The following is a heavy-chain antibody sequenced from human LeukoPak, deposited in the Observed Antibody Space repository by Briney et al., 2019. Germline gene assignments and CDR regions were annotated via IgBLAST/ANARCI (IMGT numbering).Heavy chain of an antibody. J-gene: IGHJ4*02. CDR3: AREPTRGREPTSGRPLDY. Sequence: SETLSLTCTVSGGSISGYFWSWIRQPAGKGLEGIGRIYSSGRNNYNPSLKSRVTMSLDTSKNHLSLNLSSVTAADTAVYYCAREPTRGREPTSGRPLDYWGRGTLVTVSS. D-gene: IGHD5-12*01. V-gene: IGHV4-4*07. CDR2: IYSSGRN. CDR1: GGSISGYF.